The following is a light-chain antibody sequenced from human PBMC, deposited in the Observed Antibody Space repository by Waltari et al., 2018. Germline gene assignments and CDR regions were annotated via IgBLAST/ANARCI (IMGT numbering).Light chain of an antibody. CDR2: RVS. CDR3: MQGTHWPFT. J-gene: IGKJ5*01. CDR1: QGLVHNDGNTY. Sequence: DVVMTQSPLSLPVTLGQPASISCSSSQGLVHNDGNTYLNWFHQRPGQSPRRLIYRVSNRDSGVPDRFSGSGSGTDFTLRIGRVEAEDVGVYYCMQGTHWPFTFGQGTRLEIK. V-gene: IGKV2-30*02.